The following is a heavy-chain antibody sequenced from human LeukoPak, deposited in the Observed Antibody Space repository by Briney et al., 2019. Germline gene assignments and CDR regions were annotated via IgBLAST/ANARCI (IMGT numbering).Heavy chain of an antibody. CDR1: GFTFSSYW. CDR3: ARVGVPHYAFDI. D-gene: IGHD2-2*01. CDR2: INSDGRIT. V-gene: IGHV3-74*01. J-gene: IGHJ3*02. Sequence: GGSLRLFCVASGFTFSSYWMHWVRQVPGKGPVWVSRINSDGRITSYADSVKGRFTISRDNAKNTLYLQMNSLRAEDTAVYSCARVGVPHYAFDIWGQGTWVTVSS.